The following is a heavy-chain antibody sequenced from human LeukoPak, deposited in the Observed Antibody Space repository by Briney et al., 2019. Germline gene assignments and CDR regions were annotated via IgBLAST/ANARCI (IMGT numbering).Heavy chain of an antibody. CDR2: IKEDGTDK. J-gene: IGHJ4*02. Sequence: GGSLRLSCAASGFTFNTYWMNWVRQAPGKGLEWVATIKEDGTDKYYVDSVKGRFDISRDNAKNSLYLQMNSLRAEDTAVYYCARDLEYTTSSGDYWGQGTLVIVSS. V-gene: IGHV3-7*01. CDR3: ARDLEYTTSSGDY. CDR1: GFTFNTYW. D-gene: IGHD6-6*01.